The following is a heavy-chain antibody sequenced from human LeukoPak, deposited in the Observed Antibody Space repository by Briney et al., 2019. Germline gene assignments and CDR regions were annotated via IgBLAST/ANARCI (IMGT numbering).Heavy chain of an antibody. D-gene: IGHD3-22*01. Sequence: SVKVSCKASGGTFSSYAISWVRRAPGQGLEWVGRIIPILGIANYAQKFQGRVTITADKSTSTAYMELSSLRSEDTAVYYCARDPSYYYDSSGYPIDYWGQGTLVTVSS. CDR2: IIPILGIA. V-gene: IGHV1-69*04. CDR1: GGTFSSYA. CDR3: ARDPSYYYDSSGYPIDY. J-gene: IGHJ4*02.